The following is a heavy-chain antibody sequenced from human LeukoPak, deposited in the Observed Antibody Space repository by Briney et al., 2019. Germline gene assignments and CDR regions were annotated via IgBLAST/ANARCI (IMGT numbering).Heavy chain of an antibody. CDR3: ARDRPRRNGMDV. J-gene: IGHJ6*02. Sequence: GGSLRLSCAASGFTVSNNYMSWVRQAPGKGLEWVSVIYSGGSIYYADSVKGRFTISRDNSKNTLYLQMNSLRAEDTAVYYCARDRPRRNGMDVWGQGTTVTVSS. CDR1: GFTVSNNY. CDR2: IYSGGSI. V-gene: IGHV3-53*05.